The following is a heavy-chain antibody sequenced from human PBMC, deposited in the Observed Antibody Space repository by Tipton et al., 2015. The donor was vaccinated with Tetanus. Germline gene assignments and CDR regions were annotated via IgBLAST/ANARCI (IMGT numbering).Heavy chain of an antibody. Sequence: QLVQSGAEVKKPGESLKISCKGSGYSFTSYWIGWVRQMPGKGLEWMGIIYPGDSDTRYSPCFQGQVTISADKSISSAYLQWSSLKASDPAMYYCARVGAYCSSTSCYNDWFDPWGQGTLVTVSS. CDR2: IYPGDSDT. CDR3: ARVGAYCSSTSCYNDWFDP. CDR1: GYSFTSYW. J-gene: IGHJ5*02. D-gene: IGHD2-2*02. V-gene: IGHV5-51*01.